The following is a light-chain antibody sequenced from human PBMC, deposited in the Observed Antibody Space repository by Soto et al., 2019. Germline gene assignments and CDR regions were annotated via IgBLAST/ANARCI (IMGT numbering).Light chain of an antibody. CDR1: QSISSW. CDR3: QQYNSFSWT. V-gene: IGKV1-5*03. CDR2: KAS. J-gene: IGKJ1*01. Sequence: DIQMTQSPSTLSASLGDRVTIICRASQSISSWLAWYQQKPGKAPKLLISKASNLDSGVPSRFSGSGSGTEFNLTISSLQPEDFATYYCQQYNSFSWTFGRGTKVDIK.